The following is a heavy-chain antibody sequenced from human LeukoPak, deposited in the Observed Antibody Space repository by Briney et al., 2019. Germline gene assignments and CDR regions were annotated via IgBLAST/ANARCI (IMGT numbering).Heavy chain of an antibody. D-gene: IGHD5-18*01. J-gene: IGHJ6*03. CDR1: GSGFTFNNYW. V-gene: IGHV3-30*02. CDR2: IRYDGSKK. CDR3: TKDQKRGYSYGYVFYHYYMDV. Sequence: GGSLRLSCAASGSGFTFNNYWMHWVRQAPGKGLEWVAFIRYDGSKKYYADSVKGRFTISRDNSKNTLYLQMNSLRAEDTAVYYCTKDQKRGYSYGYVFYHYYMDVWGKGTSVTISS.